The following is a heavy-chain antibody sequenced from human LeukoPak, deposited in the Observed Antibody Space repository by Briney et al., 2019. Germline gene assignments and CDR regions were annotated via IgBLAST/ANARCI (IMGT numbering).Heavy chain of an antibody. V-gene: IGHV4-59*08. CDR1: DDSSSSSS. Sequence: SETLSLTCTGSDDSSSSSSWHWIRQPPGKGMEWIGYIYYSGSTKYNPSLESRVTISVDTSKNQISLKLGSVTAADTAVYYCARQIRPGDGYLDYWGQGTLVTVSS. J-gene: IGHJ4*02. D-gene: IGHD5-24*01. CDR2: IYYSGST. CDR3: ARQIRPGDGYLDY.